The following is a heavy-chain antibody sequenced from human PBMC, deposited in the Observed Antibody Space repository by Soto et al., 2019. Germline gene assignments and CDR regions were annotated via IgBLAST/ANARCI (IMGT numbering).Heavy chain of an antibody. CDR2: ISGSGGST. V-gene: IGHV3-23*01. J-gene: IGHJ4*02. CDR1: HLNFSSYP. Sequence: RGALRLSCSASHLNFSSYPMSGVRPATGKGLEWVSYISGSGGSTYYADSVKGRYTISRHNSKNTLYLQMNSLRAEYTAVCYCGKDHYSSSCGHWGQGTLVTVSS. D-gene: IGHD6-13*01. CDR3: GKDHYSSSCGH.